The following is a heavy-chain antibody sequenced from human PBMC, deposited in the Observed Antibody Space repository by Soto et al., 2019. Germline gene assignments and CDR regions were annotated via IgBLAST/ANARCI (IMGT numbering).Heavy chain of an antibody. J-gene: IGHJ4*02. CDR2: IYYSGST. CDR3: ARGNLNILFDY. V-gene: IGHV4-31*03. D-gene: IGHD4-4*01. Sequence: SETLCLTCTVSGGSISSGGYYWSWIRQHPGKGLEWIGYIYYSGSTYYNPSLKSRVTISVDTSKNQFSLKLSSVTAADTAVYYCARGNLNILFDYWGQGTLVTVSS. CDR1: GGSISSGGYY.